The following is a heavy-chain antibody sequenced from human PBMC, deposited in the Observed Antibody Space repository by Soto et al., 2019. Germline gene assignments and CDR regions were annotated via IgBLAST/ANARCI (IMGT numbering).Heavy chain of an antibody. CDR1: GYTLTELS. J-gene: IGHJ6*02. CDR3: ATDGRYCSGGRCYGMAG. V-gene: IGHV1-24*01. CDR2: FDPEDGET. Sequence: ASVKVSCKVSGYTLTELSMHWVRQAPGKGLEWMGGFDPEDGETIYAQKFQGRVTMTEDTSTDTAYMELSSLRSEDTAVYYCATDGRYCSGGRCYGMAGWGQGTTVTVSS. D-gene: IGHD2-15*01.